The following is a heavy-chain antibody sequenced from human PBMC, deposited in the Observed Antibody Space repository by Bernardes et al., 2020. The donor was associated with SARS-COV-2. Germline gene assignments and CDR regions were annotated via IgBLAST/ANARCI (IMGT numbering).Heavy chain of an antibody. CDR2: IYYSGST. V-gene: IGHV4-39*01. J-gene: IGHJ4*02. D-gene: IGHD3-3*01. CDR1: GGSISSSNYH. Sequence: SETLSLTCTVSGGSISSSNYHWGWIRQPPGKGLDWIGSIYYSGSTYYNPSLKGRVTISVDTSKDQLSLKLSSVTAADTAVYYCASRDFWSGYSFDYWGQGTLVTVSS. CDR3: ASRDFWSGYSFDY.